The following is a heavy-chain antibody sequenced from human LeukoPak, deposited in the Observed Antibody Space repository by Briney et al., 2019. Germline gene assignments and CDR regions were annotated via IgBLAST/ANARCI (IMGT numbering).Heavy chain of an antibody. V-gene: IGHV1-2*02. CDR1: GYTFTGYY. CDR2: INPNSGGT. CDR3: ARYSGPLFSVVVPAALEDALDI. D-gene: IGHD2-2*01. J-gene: IGHJ3*02. Sequence: ASVKVSCKASGYTFTGYYMHWVRQAPGQGLEWMGWINPNSGGTNYAQKFQGRVTMTRDTSISTAYMELSRLRSDDTAVYYCARYSGPLFSVVVPAALEDALDIWGQGTMVTVSS.